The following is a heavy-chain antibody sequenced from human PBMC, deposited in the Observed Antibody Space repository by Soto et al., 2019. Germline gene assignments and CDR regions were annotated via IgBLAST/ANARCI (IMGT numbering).Heavy chain of an antibody. CDR3: AREVKKRGYSGYDL. J-gene: IGHJ4*02. Sequence: VASVKVSCKASGYTFTGYYMHWVRQAPGQGLEWMGWINPNSGGTNYAQKFQGWVTMTRDTSISTAYMELSRLRSDDTAVYYCAREVKKRGYSGYDLWGQGTLVTVSS. CDR1: GYTFTGYY. CDR2: INPNSGGT. D-gene: IGHD5-12*01. V-gene: IGHV1-2*04.